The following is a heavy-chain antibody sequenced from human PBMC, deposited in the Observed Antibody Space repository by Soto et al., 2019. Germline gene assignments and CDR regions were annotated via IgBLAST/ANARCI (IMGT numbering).Heavy chain of an antibody. CDR1: GFTFSSYA. CDR3: AKDGPYYYGSGSYFSLFYYYMDV. CDR2: ISGSGGST. J-gene: IGHJ6*03. Sequence: GGSLRLSCAASGFTFSSYAMSWVRQAPGKGLEWVSAISGSGGSTYYADSVKGRFTISRDNSKNTLYLQMNSLRAEDTAVYYCAKDGPYYYGSGSYFSLFYYYMDVWGKGTTVTVSS. V-gene: IGHV3-23*01. D-gene: IGHD3-10*01.